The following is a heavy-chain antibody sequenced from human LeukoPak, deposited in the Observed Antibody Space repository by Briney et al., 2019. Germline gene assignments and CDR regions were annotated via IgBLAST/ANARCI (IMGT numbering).Heavy chain of an antibody. CDR2: IKQDGSEK. J-gene: IGHJ5*02. CDR3: ARDIGLRKAAPPGWFDP. D-gene: IGHD6-6*01. V-gene: IGHV3-7*01. CDR1: GFTFSSYW. Sequence: PGGSLRLSCAASGFTFSSYWMSWARQAPGKGLEWVANIKQDGSEKYYVDSVKGRFTISRDNAKNSLYLQMNSLRADDTAVYYCARDIGLRKAAPPGWFDPWGQGALVTVSS.